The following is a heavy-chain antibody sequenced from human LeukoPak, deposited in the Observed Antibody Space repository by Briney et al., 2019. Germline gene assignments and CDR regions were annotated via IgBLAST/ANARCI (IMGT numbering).Heavy chain of an antibody. CDR1: GFIVSSNY. V-gene: IGHV3-66*01. CDR2: IRTVGTT. CDR3: AREGHYGGDIYNDARDI. Sequence: PRGSLRLSCAASGFIVSSNYMAWVRQAPGEGLEWVSVIRTVGTTSYAEPVKGRFTISRDSSTNTLHLQMNSLRAEDTAVYYCAREGHYGGDIYNDARDIWAQGTMVSVS. D-gene: IGHD2-21*01. J-gene: IGHJ3*02.